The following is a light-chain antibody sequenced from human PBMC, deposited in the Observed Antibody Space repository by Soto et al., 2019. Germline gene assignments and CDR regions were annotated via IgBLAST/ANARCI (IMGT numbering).Light chain of an antibody. CDR3: SSYTTSSSYV. V-gene: IGLV2-14*01. J-gene: IGLJ1*01. Sequence: QSVLTQPASVSGSPGQSITMSCTGTSSDVGGYDYVSWYQQHSGEVPKLIIFEVSSRPAWISNRFSASKSGNTASLTISGLQAEDEADYYCSSYTTSSSYVFGTGTKV. CDR1: SSDVGGYDY. CDR2: EVS.